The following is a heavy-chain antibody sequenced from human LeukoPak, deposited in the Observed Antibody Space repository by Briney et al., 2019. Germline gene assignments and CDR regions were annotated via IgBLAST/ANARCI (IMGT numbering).Heavy chain of an antibody. V-gene: IGHV4-4*02. Sequence: SETLSLTCAVSGGSISSSNWWSWVRQPPGKGLEWIGEIYHSGSTNYNPSLKSRVTISADMSRNQFSLKLTSVTAADTAVYYCARPYYYYMDVWGKGTTVTVSS. CDR3: ARPYYYYMDV. CDR2: IYHSGST. J-gene: IGHJ6*03. CDR1: GGSISSSNW.